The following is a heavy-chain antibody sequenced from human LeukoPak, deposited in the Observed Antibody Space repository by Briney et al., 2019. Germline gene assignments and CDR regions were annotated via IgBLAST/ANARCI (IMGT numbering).Heavy chain of an antibody. CDR2: INPNSGGT. CDR3: SRVNLYCSSTSCYVVRYMDV. Sequence: ASVTVSYKASGYTFTVYYMHWVRQAPGQGLEWMGWINPNSGGTNYAQKFQGRVTMTRDTSISTAYMELSRLRSDDTAVYYCSRVNLYCSSTSCYVVRYMDVWGKGTTVTVSS. CDR1: GYTFTVYY. V-gene: IGHV1-2*02. D-gene: IGHD2-2*01. J-gene: IGHJ6*03.